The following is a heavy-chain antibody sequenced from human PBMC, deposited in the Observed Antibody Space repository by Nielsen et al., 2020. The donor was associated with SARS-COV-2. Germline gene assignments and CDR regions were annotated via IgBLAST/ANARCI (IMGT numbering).Heavy chain of an antibody. J-gene: IGHJ4*02. Sequence: GESLKISCAASGFTFSDYYMSWIRQAPGKGLEWVSYISSSGSTIYYADSVKGRFTISRDNAKNSLYLQMNSLRAEDTAVYYCAKVGDCGDFSFDYWGQGTLVTVSS. D-gene: IGHD4-17*01. CDR1: GFTFSDYY. CDR2: ISSSGSTI. CDR3: AKVGDCGDFSFDY. V-gene: IGHV3-11*01.